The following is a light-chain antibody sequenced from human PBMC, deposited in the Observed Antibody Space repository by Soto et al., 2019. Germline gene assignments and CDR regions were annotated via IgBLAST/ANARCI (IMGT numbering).Light chain of an antibody. V-gene: IGKV3-20*01. J-gene: IGKJ1*01. Sequence: VLTQSSGTLSLSPGERATLSCRASQRVNNGSLARHQHTHDHAPRLLIYDTSTRATGIPDRFSGSGSGTDFTLTISRLEPEDFAVFYCQQYGSSPRTFGQGTKVDIK. CDR2: DTS. CDR1: QRVNNGS. CDR3: QQYGSSPRT.